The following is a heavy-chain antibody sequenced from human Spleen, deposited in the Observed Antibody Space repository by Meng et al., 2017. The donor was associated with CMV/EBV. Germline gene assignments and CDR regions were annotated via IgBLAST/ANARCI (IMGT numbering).Heavy chain of an antibody. D-gene: IGHD2-2*01. CDR2: INPSGGST. CDR3: ARGRNDIVVVPAAMGYYGMDV. J-gene: IGHJ6*02. V-gene: IGHV1-46*01. Sequence: ASMKVSCKASGGTFSTYTITWVRQAPGQGLEWMGIINPSGGSTIYAQKFQGRVTMTRDTSTSTAYMELSSLRSEDTAVYYCARGRNDIVVVPAAMGYYGMDVWGQGTTVTVSS. CDR1: GGTFSTYT.